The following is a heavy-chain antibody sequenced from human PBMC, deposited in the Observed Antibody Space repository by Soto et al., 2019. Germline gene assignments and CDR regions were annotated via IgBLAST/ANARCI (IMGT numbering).Heavy chain of an antibody. D-gene: IGHD6-13*01. V-gene: IGHV3-7*01. Sequence: EVQLVESGGGLVQPGGSLRLSCAASGFTFSSYWMSWVRQAPGKGLEWVANIKQDGSEKYYVDSVKGRFTISRDNAKNSLYLQMNGRGAEDRVVYYCAREGGIAAAGNGPWGYGGQGTLVTVSS. CDR2: IKQDGSEK. J-gene: IGHJ4*02. CDR1: GFTFSSYW. CDR3: AREGGIAAAGNGPWGY.